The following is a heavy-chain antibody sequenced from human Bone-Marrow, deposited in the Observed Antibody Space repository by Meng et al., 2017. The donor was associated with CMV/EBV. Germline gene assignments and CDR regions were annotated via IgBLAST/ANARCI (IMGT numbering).Heavy chain of an antibody. J-gene: IGHJ6*02. Sequence: ASVKVSCKASGYTFTSYGISWVRQAPGQGLEWMGWISAYNGNTNYAQKLQGRVTMTTDTSTSTAYMELRSLRSDDTAVYYCARTRIEVEPDGRKIKYYNYGMDVWGQGTTVPVSS. D-gene: IGHD2-2*01. V-gene: IGHV1-18*01. CDR1: GYTFTSYG. CDR3: ARTRIEVEPDGRKIKYYNYGMDV. CDR2: ISAYNGNT.